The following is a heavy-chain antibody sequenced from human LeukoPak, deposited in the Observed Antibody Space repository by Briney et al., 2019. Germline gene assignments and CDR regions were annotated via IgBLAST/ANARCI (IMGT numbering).Heavy chain of an antibody. CDR1: GGSFSGYY. J-gene: IGHJ3*02. Sequence: SETLSLTCAVYGGSFSGYYWSWIRQPPGKGLEWIGEINHSGSTNYDPSLKSRVTISVDTSKNQFSLKLSSVTAADTAVYYCASDRIEVDAFDIWGQGTMVTVSS. CDR2: INHSGST. V-gene: IGHV4-34*01. D-gene: IGHD2-15*01. CDR3: ASDRIEVDAFDI.